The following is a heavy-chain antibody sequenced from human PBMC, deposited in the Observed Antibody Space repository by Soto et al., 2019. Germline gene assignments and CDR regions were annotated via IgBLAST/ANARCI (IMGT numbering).Heavy chain of an antibody. V-gene: IGHV4-31*03. D-gene: IGHD5-18*01. CDR2: IYYSGST. J-gene: IGHJ4*02. CDR3: ARDHPHSYGVYYFDY. Sequence: SETLSLTCTVSGGSISSGGYYWSWIRQHPGKGLEWIGYIYYSGSTYYNPSLKSRVTISVDTSKNQFSLKVRSVTAADTAVYYCARDHPHSYGVYYFDYWGQGTPVTVSS. CDR1: GGSISSGGYY.